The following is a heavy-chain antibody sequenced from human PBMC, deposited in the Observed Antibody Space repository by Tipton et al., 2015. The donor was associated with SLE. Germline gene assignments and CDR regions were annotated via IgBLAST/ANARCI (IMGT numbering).Heavy chain of an antibody. Sequence: TLSLTCAVYGGSFSGYHWTWSRQPPGQGLEWIGEIADTGSPNYNPPLKSRVTISLDTSKSQFSLILNSLTAADTAVYYCARGPSQRWPPGAYWGQGTLVTVSS. V-gene: IGHV4-34*01. D-gene: IGHD6-19*01. J-gene: IGHJ4*02. CDR1: GGSFSGYH. CDR2: IADTGSP. CDR3: ARGPSQRWPPGAY.